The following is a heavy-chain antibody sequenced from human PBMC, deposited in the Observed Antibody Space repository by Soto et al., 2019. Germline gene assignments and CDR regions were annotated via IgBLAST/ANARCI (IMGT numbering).Heavy chain of an antibody. V-gene: IGHV1-18*01. CDR1: GYTFTSDG. D-gene: IGHD6-13*01. J-gene: IGHJ4*02. Sequence: ASVKVSCKASGYTFTSDGISWVRQAPGQGLEWIGWISAYNGNTNYAQKLQGRVTITMDMSTSTAYMELSSLRSEDTAVYYCAADTAAAGLPDYWGQGTLVTVSS. CDR2: ISAYNGNT. CDR3: AADTAAAGLPDY.